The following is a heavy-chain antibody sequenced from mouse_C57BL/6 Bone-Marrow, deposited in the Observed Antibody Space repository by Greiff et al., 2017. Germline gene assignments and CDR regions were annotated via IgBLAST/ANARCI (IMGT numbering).Heavy chain of an antibody. D-gene: IGHD1-1*01. J-gene: IGHJ4*01. V-gene: IGHV1-82*01. CDR1: GYAFSSSW. Sequence: VQLQQSGPELVKPGASVKISCKASGYAFSSSWMNWVKQRPGKGLEWIGRIYPGDGDTNYNGKFKGKATLTADKSSSTAYMQLSSLTSEDSAVYFCARLIRGAMDYWGQGTSVTVSS. CDR3: ARLIRGAMDY. CDR2: IYPGDGDT.